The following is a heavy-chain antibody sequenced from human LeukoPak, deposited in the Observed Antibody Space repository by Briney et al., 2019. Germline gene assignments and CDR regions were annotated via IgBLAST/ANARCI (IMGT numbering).Heavy chain of an antibody. J-gene: IGHJ4*02. CDR3: ARGGYSTYFDY. CDR2: IRATGDTT. V-gene: IGHV3-23*01. CDR1: GFTFNSYS. D-gene: IGHD6-13*01. Sequence: GGSLRLFRAASGFTFNSYSMTWARPAPGKGLQWVSSIRATGDTTLYADSVKGRFTISRDNSKNTLYLQMNSLRAEDTAVYYCARGGYSTYFDYWGQGFLVTVSS.